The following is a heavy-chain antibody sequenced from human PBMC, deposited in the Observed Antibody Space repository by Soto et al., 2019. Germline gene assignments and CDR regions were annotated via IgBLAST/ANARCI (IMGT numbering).Heavy chain of an antibody. CDR3: AKGRDGDYGSMRYYYYGMDV. V-gene: IGHV3-30*18. Sequence: PVGSLRLSCAASGFTFSSYGMHWVRQAPGKGLEWVAVISYDGSNKYYADSVKGRFTISRDNSKNTLYLQMNSLRAEDTAVYYCAKGRDGDYGSMRYYYYGMDVWGQGTTVTVSS. D-gene: IGHD4-17*01. J-gene: IGHJ6*02. CDR1: GFTFSSYG. CDR2: ISYDGSNK.